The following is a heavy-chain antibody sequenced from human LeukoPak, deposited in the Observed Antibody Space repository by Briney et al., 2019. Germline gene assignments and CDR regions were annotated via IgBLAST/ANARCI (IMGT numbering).Heavy chain of an antibody. J-gene: IGHJ4*02. CDR3: AREIAREDYYDSSGRYYFDY. Sequence: PSETLSLTCTVSGGSISSGSYYWSWIRQPAGKGLEWIGRIYTSGSTNYNPSLKSRVTISVDTSKNQFSLKLRSVTAADTAVYYCAREIAREDYYDSSGRYYFDYWGQGTLVTVSS. D-gene: IGHD3-22*01. CDR2: IYTSGST. CDR1: GGSISSGSYY. V-gene: IGHV4-61*02.